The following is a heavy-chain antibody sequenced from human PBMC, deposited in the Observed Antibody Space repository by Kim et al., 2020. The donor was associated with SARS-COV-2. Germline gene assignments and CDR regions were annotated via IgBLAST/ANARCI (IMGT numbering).Heavy chain of an antibody. V-gene: IGHV3-33*01. Sequence: GGSLRLSCAASGFTFSSYGMHWVRQAPGKGLEWVAVIWYDGSNKYYADSVKGRFTISRDNSKNTLYLQMNSLRAEDTAVYYCARELRQLVEHYYYGMDVWGQGTTVTVSS. D-gene: IGHD6-6*01. CDR3: ARELRQLVEHYYYGMDV. J-gene: IGHJ6*02. CDR2: IWYDGSNK. CDR1: GFTFSSYG.